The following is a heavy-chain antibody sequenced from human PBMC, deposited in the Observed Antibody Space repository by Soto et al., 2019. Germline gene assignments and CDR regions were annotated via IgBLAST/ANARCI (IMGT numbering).Heavy chain of an antibody. CDR2: ITSSISYI. D-gene: IGHD3-22*01. V-gene: IGHV3-21*01. CDR1: GFTFSLYS. CDR3: VRARSTDSRPDY. J-gene: IGHJ4*02. Sequence: GGSLRLSCAASGFTFSLYSMIWVRQAPGKGLEWVASITSSISYIYYGDSLKGRFTISRDNAKNSLFLQLDSLRAEDTAVYFCVRARSTDSRPDYWGQGTLVTVSS.